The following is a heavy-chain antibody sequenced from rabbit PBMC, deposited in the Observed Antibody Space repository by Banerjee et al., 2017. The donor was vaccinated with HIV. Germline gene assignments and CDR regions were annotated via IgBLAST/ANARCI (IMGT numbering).Heavy chain of an antibody. CDR2: IDPVFGST. D-gene: IGHD1-1*01. Sequence: QEQLKESGGGLVQPGGSLKLSCKASGFDFSYYYMSWVRQAPGKGLEWIGYIDPVFGSTYYASWVNGRFTISKTSATTVTLQMTSLTAADTATYFCARDLTGSSLYYNLWGPGTLVTVS. V-gene: IGHV1S39*01. CDR3: ARDLTGSSLYYNL. CDR1: GFDFSYYYM. J-gene: IGHJ4*01.